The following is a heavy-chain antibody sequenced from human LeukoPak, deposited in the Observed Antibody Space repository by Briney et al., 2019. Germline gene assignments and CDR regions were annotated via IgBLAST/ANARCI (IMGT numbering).Heavy chain of an antibody. J-gene: IGHJ6*02. Sequence: ASVKVSCKASGYTFTSYYMHWVRQAPGQGLEWMGIINPSGGSTSYTQKFQGRVTMTRGTSTSTVYMELSSLRSEDTAVYYCAREGFPPKISDFWSGLGPYYYYGMDVWGQGTRVTVSS. CDR3: AREGFPPKISDFWSGLGPYYYYGMDV. CDR1: GYTFTSYY. CDR2: INPSGGST. D-gene: IGHD3-3*01. V-gene: IGHV1-46*01.